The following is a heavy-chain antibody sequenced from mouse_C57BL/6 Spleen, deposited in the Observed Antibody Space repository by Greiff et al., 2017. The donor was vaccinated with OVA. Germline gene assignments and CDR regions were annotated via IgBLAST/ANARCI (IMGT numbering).Heavy chain of an antibody. J-gene: IGHJ4*01. CDR1: GFTFSDYY. V-gene: IGHV5-12*01. Sequence: EVNVVESRGGLVQPGGSLKLSCAASGFTFSDYYMSWVRQTPEKRLEWVAYICNGGGRTYSPDTVKGRFTIHRDNAKNTLYLQMSHLKSEDTAMYYYARNSMAYWGQGTSVTVSS. CDR3: ARNSMAY. CDR2: ICNGGGRT.